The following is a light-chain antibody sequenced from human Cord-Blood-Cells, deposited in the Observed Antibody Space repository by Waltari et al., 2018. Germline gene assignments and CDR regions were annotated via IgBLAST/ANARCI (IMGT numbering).Light chain of an antibody. CDR3: SSYTSSSTV. CDR2: HFS. CDR1: TSVVGGYKY. V-gene: IGLV2-14*01. J-gene: IGLJ2*01. Sequence: QSALTQPASVSRSPGPSITLSCTGYTSVVGGYKYVSWYQPHPGKAPKLMIYHFSNRPSGVSNRFSGSKSGNTASLTISGLQAEDEADYYCSSYTSSSTVFGGGTKLTVL.